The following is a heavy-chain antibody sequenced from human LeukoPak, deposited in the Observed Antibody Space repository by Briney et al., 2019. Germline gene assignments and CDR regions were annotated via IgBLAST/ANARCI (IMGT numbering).Heavy chain of an antibody. CDR3: ERGGVVPAAPSDY. CDR1: GYTFTGYY. D-gene: IGHD2-2*01. J-gene: IGHJ4*02. V-gene: IGHV1-2*02. Sequence: ASVKVSCKASGYTFTGYYMHWVRQAPGQGLEWMGWINPNSGGTNYAQKFQGRVTMTRDTSISTAYMELSRLRSDDTAVYYCERGGVVPAAPSDYWAREPLVTVSS. CDR2: INPNSGGT.